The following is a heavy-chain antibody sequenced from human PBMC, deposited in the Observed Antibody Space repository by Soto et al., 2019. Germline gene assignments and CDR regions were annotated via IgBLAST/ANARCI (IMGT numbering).Heavy chain of an antibody. CDR3: ARNDLWSGYRAYCYYGMDV. Sequence: GESLKISCKGSGYSFTSYWIGWVRQMPGKGLEWMGIIYPGDSDTRYSPSFQGQVTISADKSISTAYLQWSSLKASDTAMYYCARNDLWSGYRAYCYYGMDVWGQGTRVTVS. CDR2: IYPGDSDT. V-gene: IGHV5-51*01. D-gene: IGHD3-3*01. J-gene: IGHJ6*02. CDR1: GYSFTSYW.